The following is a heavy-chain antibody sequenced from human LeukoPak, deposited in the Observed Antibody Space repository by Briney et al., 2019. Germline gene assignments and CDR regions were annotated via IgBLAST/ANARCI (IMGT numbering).Heavy chain of an antibody. CDR1: GGTFSSYA. CDR3: AGGITFGGVIATYTDY. CDR2: IIPIFGTA. V-gene: IGHV1-69*01. Sequence: SVKVSFKASGGTFSSYAIGWVRQAPGQGLEWMGGIIPIFGTANYAQKFQGRVTITADESTSTAYMELSSLRSEDTAVYYCAGGITFGGVIATYTDYWGQGTLVTVSS. J-gene: IGHJ4*02. D-gene: IGHD3-16*02.